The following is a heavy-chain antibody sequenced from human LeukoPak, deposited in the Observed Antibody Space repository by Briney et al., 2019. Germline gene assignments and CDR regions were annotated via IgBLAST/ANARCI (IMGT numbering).Heavy chain of an antibody. J-gene: IGHJ4*02. D-gene: IGHD3-9*01. CDR1: GFTFSSYS. CDR3: AKDYSARGPQDDDYDILTGYYNYFDY. CDR2: IRYDGSNK. V-gene: IGHV3-30*02. Sequence: GGSLRLSCAASGFTFSSYSMNWVRQAPGKGLEWVAFIRYDGSNKYYADSVKGRFTISRDNSKNTLYLQMNSLRAEDTAVYYCAKDYSARGPQDDDYDILTGYYNYFDYWGQGTLVTVSS.